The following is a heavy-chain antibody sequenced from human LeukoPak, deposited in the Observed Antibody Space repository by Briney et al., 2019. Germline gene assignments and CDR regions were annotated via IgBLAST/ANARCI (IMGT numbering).Heavy chain of an antibody. J-gene: IGHJ4*02. CDR3: ARSLTASGSYYLDY. CDR1: GFTFSDYA. CDR2: ISGNGGST. D-gene: IGHD3-10*01. V-gene: IGHV3-23*01. Sequence: QPGGSLRLSCAASGFTFSDYAMSWVRQAPGWGLEWVAAISGNGGSTYYANSVKGRFSISRENPKNTLSLQINSLRAADTAIYYCARSLTASGSYYLDYWAQGTLVTVSS.